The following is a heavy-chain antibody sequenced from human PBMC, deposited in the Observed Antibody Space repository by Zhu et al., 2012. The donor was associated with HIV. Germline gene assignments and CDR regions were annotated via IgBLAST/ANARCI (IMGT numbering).Heavy chain of an antibody. D-gene: IGHD6-19*01. Sequence: QVQLQESGPGLVKPSETLSLTCSVSRVSFSSYYWNWIRQSAGKGLEWIGRIYSSGSTNYNPFLKSRVTMSVDTSKNQFSLKLSSVTAADTAVYYCARELGAVTGRVYYYGMDAWGQGTTVTVSS. CDR1: RVSFSSYY. CDR2: IYSSGST. V-gene: IGHV4-4*07. CDR3: ARELGAVTGRVYYYGMDA. J-gene: IGHJ6*02.